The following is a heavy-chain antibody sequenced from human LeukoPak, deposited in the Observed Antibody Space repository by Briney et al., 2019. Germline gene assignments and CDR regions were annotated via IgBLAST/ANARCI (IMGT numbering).Heavy chain of an antibody. Sequence: PGGSLRLSCAASGFTFSSYGMHWVRQAPGKGLEWVAFIRYDGSNKYYADSVKGRFTISRDNSKNTLYLQVNSLRAEDTAVYYCARETRRALTGDRYCFDYWGQGTLVTVSS. V-gene: IGHV3-30*02. CDR3: ARETRRALTGDRYCFDY. D-gene: IGHD7-27*01. CDR2: IRYDGSNK. J-gene: IGHJ4*02. CDR1: GFTFSSYG.